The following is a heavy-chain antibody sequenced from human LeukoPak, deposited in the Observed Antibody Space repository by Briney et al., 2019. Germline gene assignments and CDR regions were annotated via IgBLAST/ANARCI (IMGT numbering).Heavy chain of an antibody. D-gene: IGHD1-26*01. CDR1: GGSISRYY. V-gene: IGHV4-59*01. CDR2: IYYSGST. CDR3: ARGSGGSYFDY. Sequence: SETLSLTCTVSGGSISRYYWSWLRQPPGKGLEWIAYIYYSGSTNYNPSLKSRVTISVDTSKNQFSLKLNSVTAADTAVYYCARGSGGSYFDYWGQGTLATVSS. J-gene: IGHJ4*02.